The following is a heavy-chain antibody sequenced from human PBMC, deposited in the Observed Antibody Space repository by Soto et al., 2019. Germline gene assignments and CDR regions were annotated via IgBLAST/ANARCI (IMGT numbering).Heavy chain of an antibody. Sequence: QVQLVQSGAEVKKPGASVKVSCKASGYTFTSYYMHWVRQAPGQGLEWMGIINPSGGSTNYAQKFQGRVTMTRDTSTSTVYMELSSLRSEDTAVYYCARDGVGTKGFDPWGQGTLVTVSS. CDR1: GYTFTSYY. CDR3: ARDGVGTKGFDP. V-gene: IGHV1-46*01. J-gene: IGHJ5*02. CDR2: INPSGGST. D-gene: IGHD2-2*01.